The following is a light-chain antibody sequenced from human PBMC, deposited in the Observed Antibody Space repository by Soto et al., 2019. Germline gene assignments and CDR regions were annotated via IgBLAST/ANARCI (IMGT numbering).Light chain of an antibody. J-gene: IGLJ2*01. CDR3: VLYMGSGISV. CDR2: STN. CDR1: SGSVSTSYY. Sequence: QTVVTQEPSFSVSPGRTVTLTCGLSSGSVSTSYYPSWYQQTPGQAPRTLIYSTNTRSSGVPDRFSGSILGNKAALTITGXXXXXXXXXXCVLYMGSGISVFGGGTKLT. V-gene: IGLV8-61*01.